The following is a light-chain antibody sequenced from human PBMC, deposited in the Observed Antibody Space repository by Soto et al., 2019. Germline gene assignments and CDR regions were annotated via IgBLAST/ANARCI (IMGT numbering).Light chain of an antibody. CDR2: GAS. J-gene: IGKJ1*01. CDR3: QQYDNWPQT. Sequence: EIVMTHSPATLSVSPGGKATVSCRASQSVSSNLAWYQQKPGQSPRLLIYGASTRATGIPARFSGTGSGTDFTLTISSLQSEDLAVYDCQQYDNWPQTFGQGTKGDIK. V-gene: IGKV3-15*01. CDR1: QSVSSN.